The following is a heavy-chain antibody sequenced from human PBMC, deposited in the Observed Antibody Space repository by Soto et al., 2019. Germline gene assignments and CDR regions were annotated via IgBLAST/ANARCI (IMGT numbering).Heavy chain of an antibody. CDR2: ISSTTNYI. Sequence: GGSLRLSCAASGFTFTRYSMNWVSQAPGKGLEWVSSISSTTNYIYYGDSMKGRFTISRDNAKNSLYLEMNSLRAEDTAVYYCARESEDLTSNFDYGGQGTLVTVSS. J-gene: IGHJ4*02. CDR3: ARESEDLTSNFDY. CDR1: GFTFTRYS. V-gene: IGHV3-21*06.